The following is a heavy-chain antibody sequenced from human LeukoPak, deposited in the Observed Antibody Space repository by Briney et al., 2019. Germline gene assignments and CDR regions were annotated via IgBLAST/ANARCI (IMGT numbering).Heavy chain of an antibody. J-gene: IGHJ4*02. CDR3: ARFPVLRCGGDCPDPFDY. CDR1: GYSISSGYY. D-gene: IGHD2-21*01. V-gene: IGHV4-38-2*01. CDR2: IYHSGST. Sequence: SETLSLTCAVSGYSISSGYYWGWIRQPPGKGLEWIGSIYHSGSTYYNPSLKSRVTISVDTSKNQFSLKLSSVTAADTAVYYCARFPVLRCGGDCPDPFDYWGQGTLVTVSS.